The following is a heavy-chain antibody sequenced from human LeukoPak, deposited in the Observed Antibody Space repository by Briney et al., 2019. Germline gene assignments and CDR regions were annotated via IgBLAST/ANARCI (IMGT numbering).Heavy chain of an antibody. CDR3: ARGPDYTSYPSGGYFDY. CDR1: GGSTSIYY. Sequence: PSETLSLTCTVSGGSTSIYYWSWIRQSPGKGLEWIGYIHTSGSTSYNPSLKSRVTISVDTSKNQFSLRLSSVTAADTAVYFCARGPDYTSYPSGGYFDYWGQGALVTVSS. CDR2: IHTSGST. V-gene: IGHV4-4*09. D-gene: IGHD4-11*01. J-gene: IGHJ4*02.